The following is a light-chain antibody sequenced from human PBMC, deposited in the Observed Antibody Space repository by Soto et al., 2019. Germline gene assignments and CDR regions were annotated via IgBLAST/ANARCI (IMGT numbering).Light chain of an antibody. Sequence: EIVWTQSPATLSLSQGERATLSCRASRTVGSYLAWYQQKPGQAPRLLIYDASHRAAGIPARFSGSGCGTDFTLAISSLEPEDAAVYYCQQRSNWPPITFGQGTRLEIK. CDR3: QQRSNWPPIT. V-gene: IGKV3-11*01. CDR2: DAS. CDR1: RTVGSY. J-gene: IGKJ5*01.